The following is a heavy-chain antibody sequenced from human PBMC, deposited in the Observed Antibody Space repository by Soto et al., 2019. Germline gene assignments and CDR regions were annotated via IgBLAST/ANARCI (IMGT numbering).Heavy chain of an antibody. CDR3: ARSPDSLSLVHY. J-gene: IGHJ4*02. CDR2: SNPNSGGA. D-gene: IGHD3-9*01. CDR1: GYTFIASY. V-gene: IGHV1-2*02. Sequence: ASVKVSCKTSGYTFIASYIHWVRQAPGQGLEWMGWSNPNSGGAKYAQKFQGRVTLTRDTSISTAYMELTRLTSDDTAIYYCARSPDSLSLVHYWGQGTLVTVSS.